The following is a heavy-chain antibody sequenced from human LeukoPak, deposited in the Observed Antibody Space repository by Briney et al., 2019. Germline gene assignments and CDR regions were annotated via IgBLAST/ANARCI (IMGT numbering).Heavy chain of an antibody. J-gene: IGHJ6*03. CDR1: GCTLSSYA. CDR3: GREGGSSSQKEWYYYMDV. Sequence: SVKVSSKAAGCTLSSYAISWVRQAPGPGLEWMGGIIPIFGTANYAQKFQGRVTITADESTSTAYMELSSLRSEDTAVYYCGREGGSSSQKEWYYYMDVWGKGTTVTVSS. V-gene: IGHV1-69*13. CDR2: IIPIFGTA. D-gene: IGHD6-13*01.